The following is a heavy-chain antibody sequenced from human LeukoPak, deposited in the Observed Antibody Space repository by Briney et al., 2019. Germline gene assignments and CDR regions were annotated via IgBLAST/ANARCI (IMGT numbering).Heavy chain of an antibody. CDR2: ISSDGSAK. V-gene: IGHV3-30*18. J-gene: IGHJ5*02. Sequence: GGSLRLSCAASGFTFTTYGMHWVRQAPGKGLEWVATISSDGSAKYYADSVQGRFTISRDNSKNTLDLQMNSLRLDDTAVYYCAKGLNGNWFDLWGQGTLVTVSS. CDR3: AKGLNGNWFDL. CDR1: GFTFTTYG.